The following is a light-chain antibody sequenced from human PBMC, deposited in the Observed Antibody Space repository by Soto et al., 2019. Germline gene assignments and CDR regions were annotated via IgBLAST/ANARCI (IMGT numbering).Light chain of an antibody. CDR2: GAS. Sequence: EIVMTQAAATRSVSPGEMATLTCRASQSVSSNLAWSQQKPGQAPRLLIYGASTRATGIPARFSGSGSGTDFTLTISSLHPADVATYSCQQTYRTPRTFGGGTKVDIK. CDR1: QSVSSN. CDR3: QQTYRTPRT. J-gene: IGKJ4*01. V-gene: IGKV3-15*01.